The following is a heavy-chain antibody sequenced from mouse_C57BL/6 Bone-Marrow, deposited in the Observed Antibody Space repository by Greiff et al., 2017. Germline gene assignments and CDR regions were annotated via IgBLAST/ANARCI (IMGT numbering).Heavy chain of an antibody. CDR1: GFNIKNTY. CDR2: IDPANGNT. D-gene: IGHD2-3*01. V-gene: IGHV14-3*01. CDR3: ARNDGPLWYFGV. J-gene: IGHJ1*03. Sequence: EVKLQESVAELVRPGASVKLSCTASGFNIKNTYMHWVKQRPEQGLEWIGRIDPANGNTKYAPNFQGKATITADPSSNTAYLQLRSLTSEGTAIYYGARNDGPLWYFGVWGTGTTGTVSS.